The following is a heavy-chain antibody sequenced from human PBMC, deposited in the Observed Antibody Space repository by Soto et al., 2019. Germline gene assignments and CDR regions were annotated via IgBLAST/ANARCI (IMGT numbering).Heavy chain of an antibody. CDR2: MNPSNGGT. V-gene: IGHV1-2*02. CDR3: VRGVWGSPDH. D-gene: IGHD3-16*01. CDR1: GDTFTGYY. Sequence: QVHLVQSGAEVKRPGASVKVACKTSGDTFTGYYLYWVRQAPGQAPEWMGWMNPSNGGTKYGQTFQGRDTMTRDTSVSTAFLDLTRLTSDYTAVYYCVRGVWGSPDHWGQGSRVTVSS. J-gene: IGHJ4*02.